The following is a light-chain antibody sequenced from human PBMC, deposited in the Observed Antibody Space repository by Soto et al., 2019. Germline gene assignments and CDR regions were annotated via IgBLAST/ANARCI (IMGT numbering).Light chain of an antibody. CDR3: QQYNNWPIT. CDR2: GAS. Sequence: ERVMTQSAATLSVSPGERATLSCRASQSVSSNLAWYQQKPGQAPRLLIYGASIRATGIPARFSGSGSGTEFTLTISSLQSEDFAVYYCQQYNNWPITFGQGTRLEIK. J-gene: IGKJ5*01. CDR1: QSVSSN. V-gene: IGKV3D-15*01.